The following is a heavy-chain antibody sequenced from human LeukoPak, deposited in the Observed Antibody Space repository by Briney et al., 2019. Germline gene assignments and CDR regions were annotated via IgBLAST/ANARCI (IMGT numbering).Heavy chain of an antibody. CDR2: IYYSGST. D-gene: IGHD6-19*01. Sequence: PSQTLSLTCTVSGGSISSGDYYWSWIRQPPGKGLEWIGYIYYSGSTYYNPSLKSRVTISVDTSKNQFSLKLSSVTAADTAVYYCARDQTTGAGTDYWGQGTLVTVSS. CDR3: ARDQTTGAGTDY. CDR1: GGSISSGDYY. J-gene: IGHJ4*02. V-gene: IGHV4-30-4*08.